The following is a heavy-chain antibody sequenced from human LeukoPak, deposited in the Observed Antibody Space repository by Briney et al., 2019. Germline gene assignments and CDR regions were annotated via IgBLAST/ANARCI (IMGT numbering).Heavy chain of an antibody. Sequence: SVKVSCKASGGTFSSYAISWVRQAPGQGLEWMGGIIPIFGTANYAQKFQGRVTITADESTITAYMELSSLRSEDTAVYYCARARGVRDYYFDYWGQGTLVTVSS. V-gene: IGHV1-69*01. CDR2: IIPIFGTA. D-gene: IGHD3-10*01. J-gene: IGHJ4*02. CDR1: GGTFSSYA. CDR3: ARARGVRDYYFDY.